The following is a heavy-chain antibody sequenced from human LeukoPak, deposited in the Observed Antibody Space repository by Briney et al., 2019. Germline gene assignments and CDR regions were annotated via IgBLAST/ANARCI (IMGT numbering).Heavy chain of an antibody. V-gene: IGHV3-21*01. J-gene: IGHJ4*02. CDR2: ISSNSYI. Sequence: GGSLRLSCAASGFTSSSYNMNWVRQAPGKGLEWVSSISSNSYIYYADSVKGRFTISRDNAKNSLYLQMNSLRAEDTAVYYCARGSPYYYDSSGYYQAYDYWGQGTLVTVSS. CDR1: GFTSSSYN. D-gene: IGHD3-22*01. CDR3: ARGSPYYYDSSGYYQAYDY.